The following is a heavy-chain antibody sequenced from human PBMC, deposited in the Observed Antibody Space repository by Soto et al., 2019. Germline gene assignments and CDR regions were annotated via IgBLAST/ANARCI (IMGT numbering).Heavy chain of an antibody. D-gene: IGHD2-2*01. CDR3: TRVKGVVPAARYYYYGMDV. Sequence: GGSLSLSCTASGFTFGDYAMSWVRQAPGKGLEWVGFIRSKAYGGTTEYAASVKGRFTISRDDSKSIAYLQMNSLKTEDTAVYYCTRVKGVVPAARYYYYGMDVWGQGTTVTVSS. V-gene: IGHV3-49*04. CDR1: GFTFGDYA. CDR2: IRSKAYGGTT. J-gene: IGHJ6*02.